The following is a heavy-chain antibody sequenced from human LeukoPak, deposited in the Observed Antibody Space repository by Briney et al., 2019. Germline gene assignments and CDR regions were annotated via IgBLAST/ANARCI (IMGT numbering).Heavy chain of an antibody. Sequence: GGSLRLSCAASGFTFSSYAMSWVRQAPGKGLEWVSTISYTGGSTYYADSVKGRFAISRDSSKNTLYLQMNGLRGEDTAVYYCAKDDGGSPPDAFDIWGQGTLVTVSS. V-gene: IGHV3-23*01. CDR2: ISYTGGST. CDR1: GFTFSSYA. CDR3: AKDDGGSPPDAFDI. D-gene: IGHD3-10*01. J-gene: IGHJ3*02.